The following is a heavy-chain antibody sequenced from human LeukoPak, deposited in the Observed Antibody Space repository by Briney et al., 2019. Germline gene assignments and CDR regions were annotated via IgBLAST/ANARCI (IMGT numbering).Heavy chain of an antibody. J-gene: IGHJ5*02. CDR1: GYTFTSYG. CDR2: ISAYNGNT. CDR3: ARLNINGGENWFDP. D-gene: IGHD3-16*01. V-gene: IGHV1-18*04. Sequence: GASVKVSCKAPGYTFTSYGISWVRQAPGQGLEWMGWISAYNGNTNYAQKLQGRVTMTTDTSTSTAYMELRSLRSDDTAVYYCARLNINGGENWFDPWGQGTLVTVSS.